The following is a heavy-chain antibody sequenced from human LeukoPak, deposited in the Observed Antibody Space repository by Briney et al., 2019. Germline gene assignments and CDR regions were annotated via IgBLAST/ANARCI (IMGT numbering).Heavy chain of an antibody. Sequence: GGSLRLSCAASGFTFDDYAMHWVRQAPGKGLEWVSLISWDGGSTYYADSVKGRFTISRDNSTNSLYLQMNSLRAEDTALYYCAKDMAAYYYASGNIDYWGQGTLVTVSS. V-gene: IGHV3-43D*03. J-gene: IGHJ4*02. CDR2: ISWDGGST. CDR3: AKDMAAYYYASGNIDY. D-gene: IGHD3-10*01. CDR1: GFTFDDYA.